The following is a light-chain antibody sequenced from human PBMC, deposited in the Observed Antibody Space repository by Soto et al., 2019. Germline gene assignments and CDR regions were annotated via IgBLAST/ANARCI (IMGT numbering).Light chain of an antibody. J-gene: IGLJ3*02. CDR2: GDS. CDR1: NIGSKS. CDR3: QVWDNSSDHVV. Sequence: SYELTQPPSVSVAPGQTARITCGGTNIGSKSVHWYQQRPGQAPVLVVYGDSDRPSGIPERFSGSNSGNTATLTISRVEAGDEADYYCQVWDNSSDHVVFGGGTKLTVL. V-gene: IGLV3-21*02.